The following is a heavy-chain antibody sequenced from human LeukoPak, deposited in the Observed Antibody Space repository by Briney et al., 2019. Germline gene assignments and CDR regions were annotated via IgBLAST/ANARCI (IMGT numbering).Heavy chain of an antibody. D-gene: IGHD3-9*01. CDR1: GGSISSSSYY. CDR2: IYYSGSA. V-gene: IGHV4-39*01. CDR3: ARGTAYFDIDY. Sequence: SETLSLTCTVSGGSISSSSYYWGWIRQPPGKGLEWIGTIYYSGSAYYNPSLKSRATISVDTSKNQFSLKLSSVTATDTAVYYCARGTAYFDIDYWGRGTLVTISS. J-gene: IGHJ4*02.